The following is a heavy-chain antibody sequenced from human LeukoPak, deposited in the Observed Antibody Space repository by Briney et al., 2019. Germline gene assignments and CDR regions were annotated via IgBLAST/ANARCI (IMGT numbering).Heavy chain of an antibody. V-gene: IGHV1-2*02. CDR1: GYTFTGYY. CDR2: INPNSGGT. Sequence: GASVKVSCKASGYTFTGYYMHWVRQAPGQGLEWMGWINPNSGGTNYAQKFQGRVTMTRDTSISTAYMELSRLRSDDTAVYYCAREINYYDSSGTFDYWGQGTLVTVSS. CDR3: AREINYYDSSGTFDY. J-gene: IGHJ4*02. D-gene: IGHD3-22*01.